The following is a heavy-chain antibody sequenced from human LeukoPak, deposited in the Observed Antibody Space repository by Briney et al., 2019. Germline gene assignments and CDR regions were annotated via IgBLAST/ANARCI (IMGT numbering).Heavy chain of an antibody. Sequence: SETLSLTCAVSGGSISSNNWWNWVRQPPGKGLEWIGEIYHSGSTSYNPSLKSRVTISVDKSKNQFSLKLSSVTAEDTAVYYCARVGYCSTTSCYWRAFDCWGQGTLVTVSS. J-gene: IGHJ4*02. V-gene: IGHV4-4*02. CDR3: ARVGYCSTTSCYWRAFDC. CDR1: GGSISSNNW. CDR2: IYHSGST. D-gene: IGHD2-2*01.